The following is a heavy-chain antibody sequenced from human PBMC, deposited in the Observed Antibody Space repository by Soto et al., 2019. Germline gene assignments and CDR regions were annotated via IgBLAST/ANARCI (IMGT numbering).Heavy chain of an antibody. J-gene: IGHJ6*02. Sequence: LSYTVSGGNIRNHYWTWVRQAPGKGLEWIGYIYNSGTTYYNPSLKSRVTISVDTSKNQFSLKLSSVTAADTAVYYCARVRCSSSSCYGYYYDGMDVWGQGTTVTVS. CDR3: ARVRCSSSSCYGYYYDGMDV. D-gene: IGHD2-2*01. CDR1: GGNIRNHY. CDR2: IYNSGTT. V-gene: IGHV4-59*11.